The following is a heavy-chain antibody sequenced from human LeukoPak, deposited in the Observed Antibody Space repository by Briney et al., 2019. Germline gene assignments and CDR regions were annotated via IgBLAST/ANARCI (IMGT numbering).Heavy chain of an antibody. V-gene: IGHV4-59*01. D-gene: IGHD3-22*01. J-gene: IGHJ4*02. Sequence: SETLSLACTVSGGSISSYYWSWIRQPPGKGLEWIGYIYYSGSTNYNPSLKSRVTISVDTSKNQFSLKLSSVTAADTAVYYCAGTYYYDSSGYYHYSLWGQGTLVTVSS. CDR1: GGSISSYY. CDR3: AGTYYYDSSGYYHYSL. CDR2: IYYSGST.